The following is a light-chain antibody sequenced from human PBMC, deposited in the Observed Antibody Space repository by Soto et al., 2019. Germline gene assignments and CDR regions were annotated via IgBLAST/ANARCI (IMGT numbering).Light chain of an antibody. J-gene: IGKJ5*01. V-gene: IGKV3-20*01. CDR1: QRVSSSY. CDR3: QQYGSSPGT. CDR2: GAS. Sequence: EIVLTQSPGSLSLSPGESATISCRASQRVSSSYLAWYQQKPGQAPRLLIYGASSRATGIPDRFSGSGSGTDFTLTISRLEPEDFAVYYCQQYGSSPGTFGQGTRLEIK.